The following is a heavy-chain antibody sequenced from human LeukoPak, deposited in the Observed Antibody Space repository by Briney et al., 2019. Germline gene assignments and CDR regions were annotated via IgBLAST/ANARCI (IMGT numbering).Heavy chain of an antibody. V-gene: IGHV4-4*07. CDR2: IYYSGIT. CDR1: GGSISSYY. Sequence: SETLSLTCTVSGGSISSYYWSWIRQPAGKGLEWIGSIYYSGITYYTPSLKSRVTISVDTSKNQFSLKLSSVTAADTAVYYCARRQQPDPGYFDLWGRGTLVTVSS. J-gene: IGHJ2*01. D-gene: IGHD6-13*01. CDR3: ARRQQPDPGYFDL.